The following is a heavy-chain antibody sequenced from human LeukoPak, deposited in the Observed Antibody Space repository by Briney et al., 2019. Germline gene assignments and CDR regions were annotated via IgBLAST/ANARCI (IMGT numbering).Heavy chain of an antibody. J-gene: IGHJ3*02. V-gene: IGHV3-23*01. D-gene: IGHD4-11*01. CDR2: ISGSGGST. CDR3: AKDRDYSNYVEVDAFDI. CDR1: GFTFRNYG. Sequence: GGSLRLSCAASGFTFRNYGMHWVRQAPGKGLEWVSAISGSGGSTYYADSVKGRFTISRDNSKNTLYLQMNSLRAEDTAVYYCAKDRDYSNYVEVDAFDIWGRGTMVTVSS.